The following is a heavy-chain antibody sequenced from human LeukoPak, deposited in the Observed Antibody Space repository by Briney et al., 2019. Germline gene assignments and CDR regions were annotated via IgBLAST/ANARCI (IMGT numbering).Heavy chain of an antibody. D-gene: IGHD6-13*01. V-gene: IGHV1-46*01. J-gene: IGHJ4*02. CDR2: INPSGGST. Sequence: ASVKVSCKASGYTFTNYYMHWLRQAPGQGLEWMGIINPSGGSTSYAQKFQGRVTMTRDTSTSTVYMELSSLRSEDTAVYYCATSLLEAAAGLGYYSGQGTLVTVSS. CDR1: GYTFTNYY. CDR3: ATSLLEAAAGLGYY.